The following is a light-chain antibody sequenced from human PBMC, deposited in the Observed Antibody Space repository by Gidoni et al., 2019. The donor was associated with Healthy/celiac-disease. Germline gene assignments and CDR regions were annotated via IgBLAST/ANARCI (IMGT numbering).Light chain of an antibody. Sequence: DIQMTQAPSTLSASVGDRVTITCRASQSISSWLAWYQQKPGKAPKLLIYKASSLESGVPSRFSGSGSGTEFTLTISSLQPDDFATYYCQQYNSYPLTFGGXTKVEIK. CDR3: QQYNSYPLT. J-gene: IGKJ4*01. CDR2: KAS. CDR1: QSISSW. V-gene: IGKV1-5*03.